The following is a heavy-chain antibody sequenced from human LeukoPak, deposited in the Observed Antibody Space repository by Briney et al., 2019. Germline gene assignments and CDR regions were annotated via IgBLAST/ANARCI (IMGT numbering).Heavy chain of an antibody. Sequence: PSETLSLTCAVYGGSFSGYYWSWIRQPPGKGLEWIGEINHSGSTNYNPSLKSRVTISVDTSKNQFSLKLSSVTAADTAVYYCASTGYCSGGSCSPDYWGQGTLVTVSS. J-gene: IGHJ4*02. V-gene: IGHV4-34*01. CDR3: ASTGYCSGGSCSPDY. CDR2: INHSGST. D-gene: IGHD2-15*01. CDR1: GGSFSGYY.